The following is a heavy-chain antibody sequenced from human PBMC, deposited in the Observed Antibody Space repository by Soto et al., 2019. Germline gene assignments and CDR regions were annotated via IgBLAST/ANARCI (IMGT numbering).Heavy chain of an antibody. J-gene: IGHJ4*02. CDR3: AVPCMSSRGGSCYCDH. V-gene: IGHV1-18*01. Sequence: QIQLLQSGPEGKKPGASVTVSCKASGNNLTTYGITWVRQGPDQGLEWLGWISANSGNTNYEPKFQGRVPMSTDTSTGTGNLELRRLRSDVTAVYYCAVPCMSSRGGSCYCDHWGQGTLVTVSS. D-gene: IGHD2-15*01. CDR1: GNNLTTYG. CDR2: ISANSGNT.